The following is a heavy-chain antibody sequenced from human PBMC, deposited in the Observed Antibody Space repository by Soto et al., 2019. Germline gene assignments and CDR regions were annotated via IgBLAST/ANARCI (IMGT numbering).Heavy chain of an antibody. J-gene: IGHJ3*02. Sequence: QVQLVESGGGVVQPGRSLRLSCAASGFTFSSYAMHWVRQATGKGLEWVAVISYDGSNKYYADSVKGRFTISRDNSKNTLYLQMNSLRAEDTAVYYCARRTHAMGVAFDIWGQGTMVTVSS. V-gene: IGHV3-30-3*01. CDR2: ISYDGSNK. D-gene: IGHD5-18*01. CDR1: GFTFSSYA. CDR3: ARRTHAMGVAFDI.